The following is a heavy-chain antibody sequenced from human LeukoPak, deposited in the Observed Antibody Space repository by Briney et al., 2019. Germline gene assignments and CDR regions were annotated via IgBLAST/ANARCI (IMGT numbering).Heavy chain of an antibody. CDR1: GITLSNYG. V-gene: IGHV3-23*01. D-gene: IGHD6-13*01. J-gene: IGHJ4*02. CDR3: GRDVHDAAADN. Sequence: PGGSLRLSCAVSGITLSNYGMSWVRQAPGKGLEWVAGISDSGGSTKYADSVKGRFTISRDNAEDTVYLQMNSLRVEDTAVYYCGRDVHDAAADNWGQGTLVTVSS. CDR2: ISDSGGST.